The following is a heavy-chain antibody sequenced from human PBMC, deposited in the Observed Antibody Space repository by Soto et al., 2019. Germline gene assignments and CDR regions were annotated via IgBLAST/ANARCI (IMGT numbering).Heavy chain of an antibody. CDR1: GGSVSSGSYY. CDR3: ARDLGDDLRFDY. CDR2: IYYSGST. D-gene: IGHD4-17*01. V-gene: IGHV4-61*01. Sequence: ETLSLTCTVSGGSVSSGSYYWSWIRQPPGKGLEWIGYIYYSGSTNYNPSLKSRVTISVDTSKNQFSLKLSSVTAADTAVYYCARDLGDDLRFDYWGQGTLVTVSS. J-gene: IGHJ4*02.